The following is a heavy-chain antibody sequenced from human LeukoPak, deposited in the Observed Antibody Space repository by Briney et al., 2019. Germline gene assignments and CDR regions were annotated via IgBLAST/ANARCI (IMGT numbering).Heavy chain of an antibody. J-gene: IGHJ5*02. Sequence: SETLSLTCTVTGGSISSYYWSWIRQPPGKGLEWIGYIYYSGSTNYNPSLKSRVTISVDTSKNQFSLKLSSVTAADTAVYYCARSITMVRANWFDPWGQGTLVTVSS. CDR3: ARSITMVRANWFDP. D-gene: IGHD3-10*01. CDR2: IYYSGST. V-gene: IGHV4-59*01. CDR1: GGSISSYY.